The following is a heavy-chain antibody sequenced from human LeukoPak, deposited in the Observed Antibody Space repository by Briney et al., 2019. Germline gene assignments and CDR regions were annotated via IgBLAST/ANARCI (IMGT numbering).Heavy chain of an antibody. CDR1: GGTFSSYA. V-gene: IGHV1-69*13. CDR3: ARQELTMVRGVIIRDDYYYMDV. J-gene: IGHJ6*03. Sequence: ASVKVSCKASGGTFSSYAISWVRQAPGQGLEWMGGIIPIFGTANYAQKFQGRVTITADESTSTAYMELSSLRSEDTAVYYCARQELTMVRGVIIRDDYYYMDVWGKGTTVTISS. D-gene: IGHD3-10*01. CDR2: IIPIFGTA.